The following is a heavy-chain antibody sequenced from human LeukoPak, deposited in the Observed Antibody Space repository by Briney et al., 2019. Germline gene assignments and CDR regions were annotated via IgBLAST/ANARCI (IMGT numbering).Heavy chain of an antibody. V-gene: IGHV7-4-1*02. J-gene: IGHJ3*02. CDR1: GYTFTSYA. CDR2: INTNTGNP. D-gene: IGHD1-26*01. CDR3: ATKIVGATTGAFDI. Sequence: ASVKVSCKASGYTFTSYAMNWVRQAPGQGLEWMGWINTNTGNPTYAQGFTGRFVFSLDTSVSTAYLQISSLKAEDTAVYYCATKIVGATTGAFDIWGQGTMVTASS.